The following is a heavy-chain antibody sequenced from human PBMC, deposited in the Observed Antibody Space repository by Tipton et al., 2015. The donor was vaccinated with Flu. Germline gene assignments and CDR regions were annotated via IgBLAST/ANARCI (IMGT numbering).Heavy chain of an antibody. CDR2: ISSSSSYT. V-gene: IGHV3-11*06. D-gene: IGHD3-3*01. J-gene: IGHJ6*03. CDR3: ARTTDRDYDFWSGYYPYYYYMDV. Sequence: SLRLSCAASGFTFSSYWMSWVRQAPGKGLEWVSYISSSSSYTNYADSVKGRFTISRDNAKNSLYLQMNSLRAEDTAVYYCARTTDRDYDFWSGYYPYYYYMDVWGKGTTVTVSS. CDR1: GFTFSSYW.